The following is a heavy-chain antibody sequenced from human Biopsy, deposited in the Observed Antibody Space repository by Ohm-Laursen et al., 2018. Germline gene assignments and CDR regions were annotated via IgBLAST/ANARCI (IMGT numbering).Heavy chain of an antibody. CDR2: ISNRGST. Sequence: GTLSLTCTVSGGSISSDYWSWIRQSPGKGLEWIGYISNRGSTNYSPSLRGRVTISVDTSKNQFSLKLSSVTAADTAVFFCARLYRLDDYWNDDPPDAFDVWGQGTRVTVSS. CDR1: GGSISSDY. J-gene: IGHJ3*01. CDR3: ARLYRLDDYWNDDPPDAFDV. V-gene: IGHV4-59*01. D-gene: IGHD3-3*01.